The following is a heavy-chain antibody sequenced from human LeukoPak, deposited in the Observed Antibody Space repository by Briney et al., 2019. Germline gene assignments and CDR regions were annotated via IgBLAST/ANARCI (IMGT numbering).Heavy chain of an antibody. J-gene: IGHJ4*02. CDR3: ARGHYFYSYIN. V-gene: IGHV1-2*02. D-gene: IGHD3-22*01. CDR1: GYTFTGYY. Sequence: ASVKVSFKASGYTFTGYYIHWVRQAPGQGLEWMAWVNPNSGGTNYAQNFQGRVTMTRDTSISTAYMELSRLRSDDTAVYYCARGHYFYSYINWGQGTLVTVSS. CDR2: VNPNSGGT.